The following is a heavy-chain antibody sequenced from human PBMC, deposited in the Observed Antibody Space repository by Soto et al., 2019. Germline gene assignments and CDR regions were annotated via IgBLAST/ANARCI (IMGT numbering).Heavy chain of an antibody. D-gene: IGHD2-2*01. CDR3: ARAVVVPAAAGYYYYYGMDV. J-gene: IGHJ6*02. V-gene: IGHV4-31*03. CDR2: IHYSGST. Sequence: QVQLQESGPGLVKPSQTLSLTCTVSGGSISSGGYYWSWIRQHPGKGLEWIGYIHYSGSTYYNPSLKSRVTISVDTSKNQFSLKLSSVTAADTAVYYCARAVVVPAAAGYYYYYGMDVWGQGTTVTVSS. CDR1: GGSISSGGYY.